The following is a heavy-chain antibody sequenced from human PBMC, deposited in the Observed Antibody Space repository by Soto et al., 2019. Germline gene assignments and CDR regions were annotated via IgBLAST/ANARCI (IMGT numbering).Heavy chain of an antibody. V-gene: IGHV3-30*18. CDR2: ISYDGTNK. CDR1: GFIFISYG. D-gene: IGHD6-19*01. CDR3: AKTGSGWYFDY. J-gene: IGHJ4*02. Sequence: QVQLVESGGGVVQPGRSLRLSCAASGFIFISYGMHWVHQSPGKGLEWVALISYDGTNKYYADSMKGRFTISRDNSKNMVYLQMNSLRAEDTAVYYCAKTGSGWYFDYWGQGTLVTVSS.